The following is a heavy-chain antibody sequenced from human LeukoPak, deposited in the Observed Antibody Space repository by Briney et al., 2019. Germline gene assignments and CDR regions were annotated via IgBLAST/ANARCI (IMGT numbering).Heavy chain of an antibody. V-gene: IGHV3-15*01. CDR3: TTAGGYRGYEYFRPY. CDR1: GFTFSNAW. D-gene: IGHD5-12*01. J-gene: IGHJ4*02. CDR2: IKKKTDGGTT. Sequence: GGSLRLSCTASGFTFSNAWMSWVRQAPGKGLEWVGHIKKKTDGGTTDYAAPVKGRFIISRDDSENTLYLQMNSLKIDDTAVYYCTTAGGYRGYEYFRPYWGQGTQVTVSS.